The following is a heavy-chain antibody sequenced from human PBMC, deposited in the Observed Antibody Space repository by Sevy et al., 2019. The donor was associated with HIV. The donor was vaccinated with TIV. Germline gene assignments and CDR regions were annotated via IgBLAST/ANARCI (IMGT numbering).Heavy chain of an antibody. V-gene: IGHV1-18*01. J-gene: IGHJ4*02. CDR1: GYSFSNYG. CDR3: ARGNPPGGF. Sequence: ASVKVSCKASGYSFSNYGITWVRQAPGQGLEWMGWISGYSGNIRYSQKVQGRVTMTSDTSTTTAYMELTSLESDDTATYYRARGNPPGGFWGQGTLVTVSS. D-gene: IGHD3-10*01. CDR2: ISGYSGNI.